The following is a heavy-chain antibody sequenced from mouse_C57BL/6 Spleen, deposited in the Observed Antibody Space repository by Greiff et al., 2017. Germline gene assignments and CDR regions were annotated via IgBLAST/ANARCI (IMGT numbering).Heavy chain of an antibody. Sequence: QVQLQQPGAELVRPGSSVKLSCKASGYTFTSYWMDWVKQRPGQGLEWIGNIYPSDGGTHYNQKFKDKATLTVDKSSSTAYMQLSSLTSEDSAVYYCARSGNYYDYWGQGTTLTVSS. CDR3: ARSGNYYDY. J-gene: IGHJ2*01. CDR1: GYTFTSYW. V-gene: IGHV1-61*01. CDR2: IYPSDGGT. D-gene: IGHD1-1*01.